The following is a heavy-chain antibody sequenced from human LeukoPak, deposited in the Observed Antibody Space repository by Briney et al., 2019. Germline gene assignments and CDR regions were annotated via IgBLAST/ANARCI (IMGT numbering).Heavy chain of an antibody. J-gene: IGHJ6*03. CDR3: ARPPPASGVYYYYMDV. Sequence: GRCLRLSYAASGFTFSSYGMSWVRRAPGKGLEWVSANPGSGGSTYYADSVKGRFTICRDNAKHSLSLQMNSLRAEDTAVYYCARPPPASGVYYYYMDVWGKGTTVTVSS. CDR2: NPGSGGST. V-gene: IGHV3-23*01. CDR1: GFTFSSYG. D-gene: IGHD6-25*01.